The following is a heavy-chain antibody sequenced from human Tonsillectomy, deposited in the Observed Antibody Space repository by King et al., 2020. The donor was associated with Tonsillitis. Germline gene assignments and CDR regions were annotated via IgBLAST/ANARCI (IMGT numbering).Heavy chain of an antibody. D-gene: IGHD2-8*01. CDR2: IYSGGSGT. CDR3: AKGRTYFDL. V-gene: IGHV3-23*03. J-gene: IGHJ2*01. CDR1: GFTFSTYA. Sequence: VQLVESGGGLVQPGGSLRLSCAASGFTFSTYAMSWVRQAPGKGLDWVSVIYSGGSGTYYADSVKGRFTISRDNSKNTLYLQMNSLTAEDTALYYCAKGRTYFDLWGRGTLVTVSS.